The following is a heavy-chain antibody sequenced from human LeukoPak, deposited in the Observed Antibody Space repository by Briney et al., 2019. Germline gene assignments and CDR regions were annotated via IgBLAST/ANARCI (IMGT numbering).Heavy chain of an antibody. J-gene: IGHJ4*02. CDR2: ISYDGSNK. Sequence: GGSLRLSCAASGFTFSSYGMHWVRQAPGKGLEWVAVISYDGSNKYYADSVKGRFTISRDNAENTLFLQVNSLTAEDTAVYYCARARGYYYDSFDYWGQGTLVTISS. CDR1: GFTFSSYG. D-gene: IGHD3-22*01. CDR3: ARARGYYYDSFDY. V-gene: IGHV3-30*03.